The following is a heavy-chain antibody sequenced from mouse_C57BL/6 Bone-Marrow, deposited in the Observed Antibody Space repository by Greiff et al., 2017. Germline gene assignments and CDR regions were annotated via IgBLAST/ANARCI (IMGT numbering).Heavy chain of an antibody. J-gene: IGHJ4*01. Sequence: VQLQQSGAELAKPGASVKLSCKASGYTFTSYWMHWVKQRPIQGLEWIGNIDPSDSETHYNQKFKDKATLTVDKSSSTAYMQLSSLTSEDSAVYYCARCDYDGLYAMDYWGQGTSVTVSS. V-gene: IGHV1-52*01. D-gene: IGHD2-4*01. CDR3: ARCDYDGLYAMDY. CDR2: IDPSDSET. CDR1: GYTFTSYW.